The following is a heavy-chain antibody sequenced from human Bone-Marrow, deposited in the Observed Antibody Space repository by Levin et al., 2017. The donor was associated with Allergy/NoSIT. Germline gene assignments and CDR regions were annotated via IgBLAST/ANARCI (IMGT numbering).Heavy chain of an antibody. V-gene: IGHV3-48*04. Sequence: LSLTCAASGFTFSNYNMNWVRQAPGKGLEWVSFISTNSETTYYADSVRGRFTISRDNAKNSLFLQMNSLRADDTAVYYCAGYCSGNNCYSGYWGQGTLVTVSS. D-gene: IGHD2-15*01. CDR1: GFTFSNYN. J-gene: IGHJ4*02. CDR2: ISTNSETT. CDR3: AGYCSGNNCYSGY.